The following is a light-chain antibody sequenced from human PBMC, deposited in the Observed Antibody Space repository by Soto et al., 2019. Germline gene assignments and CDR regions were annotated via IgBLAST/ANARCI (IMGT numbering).Light chain of an antibody. CDR1: QSVRSNY. CDR3: QQYGGSPPYT. V-gene: IGKV3-20*01. J-gene: IGKJ2*01. Sequence: EIVLTQSPGTLSLSPGERATLSCGASQSVRSNYLAWYQHKPGQAPRLLIYDSSRRATGIPDRFSATGSGTDFTLTIRRLEPEDSAVYLCQQYGGSPPYTFGQGTKVEIK. CDR2: DSS.